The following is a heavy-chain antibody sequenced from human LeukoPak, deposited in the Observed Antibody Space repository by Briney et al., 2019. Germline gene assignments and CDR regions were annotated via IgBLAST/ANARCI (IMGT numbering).Heavy chain of an antibody. J-gene: IGHJ4*02. CDR2: IYYSGST. Sequence: SQTLSLTCTVSGGSISSGDYYWSWIRQPPGKSLEWIGYIYYSGSTYYNPSLKSRVTISVDTSKNQFSLKLSSVTAADTAVYYCARDANTYCSGGSCYSGFDYWGQGTLVTVSS. CDR3: ARDANTYCSGGSCYSGFDY. D-gene: IGHD2-15*01. V-gene: IGHV4-30-4*01. CDR1: GGSISSGDYY.